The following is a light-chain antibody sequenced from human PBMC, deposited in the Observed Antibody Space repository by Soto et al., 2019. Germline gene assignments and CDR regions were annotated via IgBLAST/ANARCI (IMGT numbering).Light chain of an antibody. V-gene: IGKV3-20*01. CDR1: QIVSPSY. J-gene: IGKJ2*03. CDR3: QQYGRSPHS. CDR2: AAS. Sequence: EIVLTQSPATLSLSAGERATLSCRPSQIVSPSYLAWYQHKPGQGPRLLIFAASSRATGVPDRFSGSGSGKDFTLTITRLEPEDSAIYYCQQYGRSPHSFGRGTHLEIK.